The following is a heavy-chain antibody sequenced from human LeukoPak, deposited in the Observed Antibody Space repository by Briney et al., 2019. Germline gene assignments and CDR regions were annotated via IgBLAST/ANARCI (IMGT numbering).Heavy chain of an antibody. J-gene: IGHJ4*02. CDR3: ARRDSGSYPRLKLYYFDY. Sequence: GGSLRLSCAASGFTFSSYWMSWVRQAPGKGLEWVANIKQDGSEKYYVDSVKGRFTISRDNAKNSQYLQMNSLRAEDTAVYYCARRDSGSYPRLKLYYFDYWGQGTLVTVSS. V-gene: IGHV3-7*01. CDR2: IKQDGSEK. D-gene: IGHD1-26*01. CDR1: GFTFSSYW.